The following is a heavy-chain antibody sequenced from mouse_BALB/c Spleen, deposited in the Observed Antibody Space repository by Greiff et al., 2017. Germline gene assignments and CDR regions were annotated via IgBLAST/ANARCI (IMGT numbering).Heavy chain of an antibody. CDR1: GYTFTSYW. V-gene: IGHV1-7*01. CDR2: INPSTGYT. J-gene: IGHJ1*01. Sequence: QVQLKQSGAELAKPGASVKMSCKASGYTFTSYWMHWVKQRPGQGLEWIGYINPSTGYTEYNQKFKDKATLTADKSSSTAYMQLSSLTSEDSAVYYCARNSYYDYGYWYFDVWGAGTTVTVSS. D-gene: IGHD2-4*01. CDR3: ARNSYYDYGYWYFDV.